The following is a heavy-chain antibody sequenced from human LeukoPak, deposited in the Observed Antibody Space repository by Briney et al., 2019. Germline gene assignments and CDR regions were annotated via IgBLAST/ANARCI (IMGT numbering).Heavy chain of an antibody. CDR1: VGTFSSYA. J-gene: IGHJ4*02. CDR2: VIPIHGIA. D-gene: IGHD3-10*01. CDR3: AREPTMVRGVLTVDY. V-gene: IGHV1-69*04. Sequence: SVKVSCKASVGTFSSYAISWVRKAPGQGLEWMGRVIPIHGIANYAQKFQGRVTITADKCTSTAYMELSSLRSEDTAVYYCAREPTMVRGVLTVDYWGQGTLVTVSS.